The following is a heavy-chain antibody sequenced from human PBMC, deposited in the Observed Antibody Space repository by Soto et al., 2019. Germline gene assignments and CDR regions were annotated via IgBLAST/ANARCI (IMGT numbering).Heavy chain of an antibody. J-gene: IGHJ4*02. CDR1: GFTFSRNA. D-gene: IGHD2-21*02. V-gene: IGHV3-23*01. Sequence: SGGSLRLSCAASGFTFSRNAMSWVRQAPGKGLEWVSSISGSGRSTYYADSVKGRFTVSRDNSKNTLYLQMNSLRAEDTAVYYCAKDLGTSCGGDCYFDWDYWGQGTLVTVSS. CDR2: ISGSGRST. CDR3: AKDLGTSCGGDCYFDWDY.